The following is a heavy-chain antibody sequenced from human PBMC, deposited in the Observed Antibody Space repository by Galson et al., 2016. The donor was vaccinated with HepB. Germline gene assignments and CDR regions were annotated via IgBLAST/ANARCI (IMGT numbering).Heavy chain of an antibody. D-gene: IGHD6-13*01. CDR2: INPNSGAT. CDR3: EREAAAWKKTTDYGLDA. CDR1: GHTFSGYY. V-gene: IGHV1-2*04. J-gene: IGHJ6*02. Sequence: SVKVSCKASGHTFSGYYLHWVRQAPGQGLEWMGRINPNSGATQYAQTFQGWVSLTRDTSISTGYLELTKRTSNVTDDYYCEREAAAWKKTTDYGLDAWSQGTTVTVS.